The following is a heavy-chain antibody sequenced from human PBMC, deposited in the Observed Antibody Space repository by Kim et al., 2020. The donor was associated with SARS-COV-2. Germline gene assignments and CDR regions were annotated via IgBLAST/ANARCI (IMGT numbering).Heavy chain of an antibody. J-gene: IGHJ6*02. Sequence: ASVKVSCKASGYTFTSYAMHWVRQAPGQRLEWMGWINAGNGNTKYSQKFQGRVTITRDTSASTAYMELSSLRSEDTAVYYCAREISVTGRRNYDILSGYLYGDYYYYGMDVWGQGTTVTVSS. V-gene: IGHV1-3*01. CDR3: AREISVTGRRNYDILSGYLYGDYYYYGMDV. CDR2: INAGNGNT. CDR1: GYTFTSYA. D-gene: IGHD3-9*01.